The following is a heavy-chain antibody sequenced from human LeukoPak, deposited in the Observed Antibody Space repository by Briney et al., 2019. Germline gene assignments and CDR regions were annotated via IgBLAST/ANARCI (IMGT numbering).Heavy chain of an antibody. CDR3: AKDPLPLYYDSSGYYYVRPDY. CDR1: GFTVSSNY. CDR2: IYSGGST. J-gene: IGHJ4*02. V-gene: IGHV3-53*01. Sequence: PGGSLRLSCVASGFTVSSNYMSWVRQAPGKGLEWVSVIYSGGSTYYADSVKGRFTISRDNSKNTLYLQMNSLRAEDTAVYYCAKDPLPLYYDSSGYYYVRPDYWGQGTLVTVSS. D-gene: IGHD3-22*01.